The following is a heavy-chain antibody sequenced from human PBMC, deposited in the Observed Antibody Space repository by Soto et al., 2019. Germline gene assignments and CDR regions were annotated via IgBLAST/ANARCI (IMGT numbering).Heavy chain of an antibody. CDR3: ARDNYDILTGYPLDY. J-gene: IGHJ4*02. CDR1: GYTFTGYY. V-gene: IGHV1-2*02. D-gene: IGHD3-9*01. Sequence: QVQLVQSGAEVKKPGASAKVSCKASGYTFTGYYMHWVRQAPGQGLEWMGWINPNSGGTNYAQKFQGRVTMTRDTSISTAYMELSRLRSDDTAVYYCARDNYDILTGYPLDYWGQGTLVTVSS. CDR2: INPNSGGT.